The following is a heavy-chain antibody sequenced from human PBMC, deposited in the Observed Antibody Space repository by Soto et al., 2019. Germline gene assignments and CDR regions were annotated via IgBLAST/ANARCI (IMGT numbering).Heavy chain of an antibody. Sequence: PGGSLRLSCAASGFTFSSYAMSWVSQAPGKGLDWVSAISGSAGSTYYADSVKGRFTISRDKSKNTLYLQMNSLRAEDTAVYYCAKITLFDYFCGNCRAGRAFVVGGQGTMVTV. CDR1: GFTFSSYA. D-gene: IGHD3-16*02. CDR2: ISGSAGST. V-gene: IGHV3-23*01. CDR3: AKITLFDYFCGNCRAGRAFVV. J-gene: IGHJ3*01.